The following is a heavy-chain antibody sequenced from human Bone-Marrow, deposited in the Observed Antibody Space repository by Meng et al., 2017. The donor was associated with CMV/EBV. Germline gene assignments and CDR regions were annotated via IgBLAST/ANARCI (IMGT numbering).Heavy chain of an antibody. V-gene: IGHV4-39*07. D-gene: IGHD3-16*02. J-gene: IGHJ5*02. CDR2: ISYGGAT. CDR1: GDSISGTSYY. CDR3: AKAGETILVIVFDP. Sequence: GSLRLSCTVSGDSISGTSYYWGWIRQAPGKGLEWIGSISYGGATHYNPSLKSRVTISLDKPKNQFSLRLNSVTAADTATYYCAKAGETILVIVFDPWGQGTLVPVSS.